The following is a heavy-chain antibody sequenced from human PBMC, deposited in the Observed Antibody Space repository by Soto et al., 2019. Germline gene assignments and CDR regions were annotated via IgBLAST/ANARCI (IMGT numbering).Heavy chain of an antibody. J-gene: IGHJ6*03. Sequence: GPTLVNPTQTLTLTCTFSGFSLSTSGVGVGWIRQPPGKALEWLALIYWDDDKRYSPSLKSRLTITKDTSKNQVVLTMTNMDPVDTATYYCAHLLGREAETYYYYMDVWGKGTTVTVSS. D-gene: IGHD3-10*01. CDR1: GFSLSTSGVG. CDR2: IYWDDDK. V-gene: IGHV2-5*02. CDR3: AHLLGREAETYYYYMDV.